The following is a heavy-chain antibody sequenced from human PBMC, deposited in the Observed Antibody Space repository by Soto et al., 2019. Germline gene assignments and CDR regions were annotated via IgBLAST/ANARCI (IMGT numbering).Heavy chain of an antibody. Sequence: ASVKVSCKASGYTFTGYYMHWVRQAPGQGLEWMGRINPNSGGTIYAQKFQGRVSMIRDMSTSTVYMDLSSLRSDDTAVYYCPTDIASDGRGRWFDTWGQGSLVTVSS. D-gene: IGHD6-13*01. J-gene: IGHJ5*02. CDR1: GYTFTGYY. V-gene: IGHV1-46*01. CDR2: INPNSGGT. CDR3: PTDIASDGRGRWFDT.